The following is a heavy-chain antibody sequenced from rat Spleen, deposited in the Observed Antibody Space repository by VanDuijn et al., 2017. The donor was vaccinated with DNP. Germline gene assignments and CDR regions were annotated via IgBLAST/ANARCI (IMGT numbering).Heavy chain of an antibody. D-gene: IGHD5-1*01. J-gene: IGHJ2*01. CDR3: TRQGGLGDFDY. CDR2: IFYDGSNT. Sequence: EVQLVESGGGLVQPGRSLKLSCAASGFTFSDYNMAWVRQAPKKGLEWVATIFYDGSNTYYRDSVKGRFTISRDNAKSTLYLQMDGLRSEDTATYYCTRQGGLGDFDYWDQGVMVTVSS. CDR1: GFTFSDYN. V-gene: IGHV5-7*01.